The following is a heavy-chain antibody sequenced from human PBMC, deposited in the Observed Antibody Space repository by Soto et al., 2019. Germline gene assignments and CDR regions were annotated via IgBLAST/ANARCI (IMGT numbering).Heavy chain of an antibody. Sequence: GGSLRLSCAASGFTFSNAWMSWVRQAPGKGLEWVGRIKSKTDGGTTDYAAPVKGRFTISRDDSKNTLYLQMNSLKTEDTAVYYCTTDLTYYYDSSGYHAFDIWGQGTMVTVSS. CDR2: IKSKTDGGTT. J-gene: IGHJ3*02. CDR3: TTDLTYYYDSSGYHAFDI. D-gene: IGHD3-22*01. CDR1: GFTFSNAW. V-gene: IGHV3-15*01.